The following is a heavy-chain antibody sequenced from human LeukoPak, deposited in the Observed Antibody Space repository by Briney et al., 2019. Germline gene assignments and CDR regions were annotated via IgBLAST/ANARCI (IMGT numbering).Heavy chain of an antibody. V-gene: IGHV4-61*01. CDR2: IYYSGST. CDR3: ARCRGRPAWPYDY. Sequence: SETLSLTCTVSGVSVSSGSYYWSWIRPPPGQGLEWIGYIYYSGSTNYNPSLKSRITVKVDTSKNQFSLKLSSVTAADTAVYYCARCRGRPAWPYDYWGQGTLVTVSS. CDR1: GVSVSSGSYY. D-gene: IGHD2-15*01. J-gene: IGHJ4*02.